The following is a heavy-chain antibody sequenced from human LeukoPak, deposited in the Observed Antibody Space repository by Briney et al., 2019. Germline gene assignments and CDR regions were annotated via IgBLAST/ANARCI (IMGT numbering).Heavy chain of an antibody. D-gene: IGHD2-15*01. CDR2: ISWNGGSI. CDR3: AKDLSGVSFDAFDI. Sequence: GGSLRLSCAASGFTFDDYAMHWVRQAPGKGLEWVSGISWNGGSIGYADSVKGRFTISRDNAKNSLYLQMNSLRAEDTALYYCAKDLSGVSFDAFDIWGQGTMVTVSS. CDR1: GFTFDDYA. V-gene: IGHV3-9*01. J-gene: IGHJ3*02.